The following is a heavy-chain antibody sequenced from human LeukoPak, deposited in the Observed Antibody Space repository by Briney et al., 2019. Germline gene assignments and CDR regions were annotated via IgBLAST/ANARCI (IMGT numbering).Heavy chain of an antibody. V-gene: IGHV4-38-2*02. D-gene: IGHD4-23*01. CDR3: ARALTHPFGDAFDM. CDR2: IYHTGST. CDR1: GYSISSGYY. J-gene: IGHJ3*02. Sequence: SETLSLTCTASGYSISSGYYWGWIRQPPGKGLEWIGSIYHTGSTYYNPFLKSRVTMSVDTSKNQFSLKLNSVTAADTAVYYFARALTHPFGDAFDMWGQGTRVTVSS.